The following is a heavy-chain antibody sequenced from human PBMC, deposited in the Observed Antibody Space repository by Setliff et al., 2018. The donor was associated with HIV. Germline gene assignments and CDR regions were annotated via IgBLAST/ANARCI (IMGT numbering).Heavy chain of an antibody. CDR3: AKDDYGDYGSSYYFGMDV. Sequence: ASVKVSCKASGGTFSSYAIIWVRQAPGQGLEWMGGIIPMFATTNYAQKFQGRVTVTTDESTSTAYMELSGLRSEDTAVYYCAKDDYGDYGSSYYFGMDVWGQGTTVTVSS. CDR1: GGTFSSYA. V-gene: IGHV1-69*05. J-gene: IGHJ6*02. CDR2: IIPMFATT. D-gene: IGHD4-17*01.